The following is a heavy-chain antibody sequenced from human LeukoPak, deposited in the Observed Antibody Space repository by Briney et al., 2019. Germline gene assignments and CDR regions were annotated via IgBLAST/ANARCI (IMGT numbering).Heavy chain of an antibody. D-gene: IGHD6-13*01. V-gene: IGHV3-23*01. CDR2: ITGSGGRT. CDR1: GFTFSSYA. CDR3: AKDREAATGRTLFDY. Sequence: GGSLRLSCAASGFTFSSYAMSWVRQAPGKGLEWVSGITGSGGRTYYADSVKGRFTISRDNSKNTLYLKMNSLRAEDTAVYSCAKDREAATGRTLFDYWGQGALVTVSS. J-gene: IGHJ4*02.